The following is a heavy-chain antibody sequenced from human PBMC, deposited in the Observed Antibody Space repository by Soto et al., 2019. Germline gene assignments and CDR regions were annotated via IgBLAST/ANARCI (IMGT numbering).Heavy chain of an antibody. CDR1: GGSITSYY. J-gene: IGHJ5*02. V-gene: IGHV4-59*01. D-gene: IGHD6-13*01. Sequence: SETLSLTCTVSGGSITSYYWSCIRQPPGKGLEWIGYIYYSGNTNYNPSLKSRVTISVDTSKNQFSLRLTSVTAADTAIYYCAIGGAAAARGWFDPWGQGTLVTVS. CDR2: IYYSGNT. CDR3: AIGGAAAARGWFDP.